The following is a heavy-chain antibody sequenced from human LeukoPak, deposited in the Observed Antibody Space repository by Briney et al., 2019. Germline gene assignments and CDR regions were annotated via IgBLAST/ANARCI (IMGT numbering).Heavy chain of an antibody. CDR1: GGSFSGYY. D-gene: IGHD2-15*01. CDR3: ARATECSGGSCYLDY. J-gene: IGHJ4*02. V-gene: IGHV4-34*01. CDR2: INHSGST. Sequence: PSETLSLTCAVYGGSFSGYYWSWIRQPPGKGLEWIGEINHSGSTNYNPSLKSRVTISVDTSKNQFSLKLSSVTAADTAVYYCARATECSGGSCYLDYWGQGTLVTVSS.